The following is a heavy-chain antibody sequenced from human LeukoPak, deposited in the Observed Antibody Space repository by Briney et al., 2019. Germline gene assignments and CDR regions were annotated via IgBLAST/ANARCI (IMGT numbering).Heavy chain of an antibody. V-gene: IGHV4-59*08. Sequence: SETLSLTCTVSGGSISSYYWSWIRQPPGKGLEWIEYIYYSGSTSYNPSLKSRVTISVDTSKNQFSLKLSSVTAADTAVYYCARHAHGSGSFFGVYWFDPWGQGTLVTVSS. J-gene: IGHJ5*02. CDR1: GGSISSYY. CDR2: IYYSGST. CDR3: ARHAHGSGSFFGVYWFDP. D-gene: IGHD3-10*01.